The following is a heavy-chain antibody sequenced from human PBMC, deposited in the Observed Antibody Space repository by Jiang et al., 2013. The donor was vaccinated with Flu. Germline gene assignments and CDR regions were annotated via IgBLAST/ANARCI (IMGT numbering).Heavy chain of an antibody. J-gene: IGHJ2*01. Sequence: GGSTYYADSVKGRFTISRHNSKNTLYLQMNSLRAEDTAVYYCARTVTTYWYFDLWGRGTLVTVSS. CDR2: GGST. CDR3: ARTVTTYWYFDL. D-gene: IGHD4-17*01. V-gene: IGHV3-53*04.